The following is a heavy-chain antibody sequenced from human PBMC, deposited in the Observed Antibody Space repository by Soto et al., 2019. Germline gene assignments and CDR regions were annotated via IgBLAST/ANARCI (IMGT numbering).Heavy chain of an antibody. Sequence: ASVKVSCKASGYTFTSYGISWVRQAPGQGLEWMGWISDYNGNTNYAQKLQGRVTMTTDTSTSTAYMELRRLRSDDPAVYYCARSPGYDDAFDIWGQGTMVTVSS. D-gene: IGHD5-12*01. CDR1: GYTFTSYG. V-gene: IGHV1-18*01. CDR3: ARSPGYDDAFDI. CDR2: ISDYNGNT. J-gene: IGHJ3*02.